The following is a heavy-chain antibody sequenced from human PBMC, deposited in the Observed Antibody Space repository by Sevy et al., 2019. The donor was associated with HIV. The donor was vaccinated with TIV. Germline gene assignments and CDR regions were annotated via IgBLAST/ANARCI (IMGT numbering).Heavy chain of an antibody. J-gene: IGHJ4*02. Sequence: GGSLRLSCAASGFTFSSYSMNWVRQAPGKGLEWVSYISSSSSTIYYADSVKGRFTISRDNAKNSLYLQMNSLRDEDTAVYYCARGDTAMGRGKIDYWGQRTLVTVSS. V-gene: IGHV3-48*02. CDR2: ISSSSSTI. D-gene: IGHD5-18*01. CDR3: ARGDTAMGRGKIDY. CDR1: GFTFSSYS.